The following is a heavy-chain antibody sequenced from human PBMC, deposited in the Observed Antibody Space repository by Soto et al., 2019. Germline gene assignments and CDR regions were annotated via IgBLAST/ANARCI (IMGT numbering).Heavy chain of an antibody. CDR1: GGTFSSYA. Sequence: GASVKVSCKASGGTFSSYAISWVRQAPGQGLEWMGGIIPIFGTANYAQKFQGRVTITADESTSTAYMELSSLRSEDTAVYYCARRSAKLSYYYYGMDVWGQGTTVTVSS. CDR3: ARRSAKLSYYYYGMDV. CDR2: IIPIFGTA. D-gene: IGHD1-26*01. V-gene: IGHV1-69*13. J-gene: IGHJ6*02.